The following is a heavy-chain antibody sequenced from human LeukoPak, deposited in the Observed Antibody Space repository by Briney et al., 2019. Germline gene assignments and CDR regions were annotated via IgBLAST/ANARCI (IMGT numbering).Heavy chain of an antibody. V-gene: IGHV4-34*01. J-gene: IGHJ4*02. CDR1: GGSFSGYY. Sequence: NPSETLSLTCAVYGGSFSGYYWSWIRQPPGKGLEWIGEINHSGSTNYNPSLKSRVTISVDTSKNQFSLKLSSVTAADTAVYYCARQYGSSWSQYYFDYWGQGTLVTVSS. D-gene: IGHD6-13*01. CDR2: INHSGST. CDR3: ARQYGSSWSQYYFDY.